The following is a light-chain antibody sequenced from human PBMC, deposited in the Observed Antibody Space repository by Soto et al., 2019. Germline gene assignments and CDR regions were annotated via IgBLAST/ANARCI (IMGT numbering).Light chain of an antibody. CDR2: DAS. CDR3: QQYNSYSGT. CDR1: QSNSSW. Sequence: DIQMTQSPPNLSASVGDRVTITCRASQSNSSWLAWYQQKPGKAPKLLIYDASSLESGVPSRFSGSGSGTEFTLTISSLQPDDFATYYCQQYNSYSGTFGQGTKVDIK. J-gene: IGKJ1*01. V-gene: IGKV1-5*01.